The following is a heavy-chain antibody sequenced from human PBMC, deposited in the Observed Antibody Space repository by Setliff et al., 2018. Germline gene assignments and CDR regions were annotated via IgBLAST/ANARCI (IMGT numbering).Heavy chain of an antibody. CDR2: INTNTGNP. V-gene: IGHV7-4-1*02. Sequence: VKVSCKTSGYAFTTYAINWVRQAPGQGLEWMGWINTNTGNPTYAQDFTGRFVFSLDISVSTAYLQISSLKAEDTAVYYCARDLGYCSTTSCHGDWFDPWGQGTLVTVSS. D-gene: IGHD2-2*01. J-gene: IGHJ5*02. CDR3: ARDLGYCSTTSCHGDWFDP. CDR1: GYAFTTYA.